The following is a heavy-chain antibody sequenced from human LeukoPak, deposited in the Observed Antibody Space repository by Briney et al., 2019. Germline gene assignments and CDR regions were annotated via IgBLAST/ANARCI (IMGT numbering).Heavy chain of an antibody. J-gene: IGHJ6*03. CDR1: GFTFSSYE. Sequence: GGSLRLSCAASGFTFSSYEMNWVRQAPGKGLEWVSYISSSGSTIYYADSVKGRFTISRDNSKNTLYLQMNSLRAEDTAVYYCAKGLYSSSWYDQDYYYYMDVWGKGTTVTISS. CDR2: ISSSGSTI. D-gene: IGHD6-13*01. CDR3: AKGLYSSSWYDQDYYYYMDV. V-gene: IGHV3-48*03.